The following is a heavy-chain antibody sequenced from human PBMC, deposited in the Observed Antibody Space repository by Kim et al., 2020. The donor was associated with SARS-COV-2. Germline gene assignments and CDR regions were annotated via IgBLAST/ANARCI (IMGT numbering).Heavy chain of an antibody. D-gene: IGHD3-9*01. CDR2: IYTDGST. CDR1: GFIVSGNC. CDR3: AAAQDILKPFEY. V-gene: IGHV3-53*01. Sequence: GGSLRLSCVASGFIVSGNCMSWVRQAPGKGLEWVSVIYTDGSTHNADSVKGRFTISRDNFKNTLYLQMNSLRDEDTAVYYCAAAQDILKPFEYWGQGTLVTVSS. J-gene: IGHJ4*02.